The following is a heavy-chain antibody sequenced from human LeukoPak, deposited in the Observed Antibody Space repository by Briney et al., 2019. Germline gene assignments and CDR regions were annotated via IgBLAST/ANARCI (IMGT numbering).Heavy chain of an antibody. CDR3: ARGWDCSSTSCYEYWYFDL. CDR2: INPSGGST. J-gene: IGHJ2*01. D-gene: IGHD2-2*01. V-gene: IGHV1-46*01. CDR1: GYTFTSYC. Sequence: GASVKVSCKASGYTFTSYCMHWVRQAPGQGLEWMGIINPSGGSTSYAQKFQGRVTITADESTSTAYMELSSLRSEDTAVYYCARGWDCSSTSCYEYWYFDLWGRGTLVTVSS.